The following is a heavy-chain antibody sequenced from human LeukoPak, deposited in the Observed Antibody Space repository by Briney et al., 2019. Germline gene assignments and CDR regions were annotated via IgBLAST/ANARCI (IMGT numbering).Heavy chain of an antibody. Sequence: PSETLSLTCTVSGGSISSSSYYWGWIRQPPGKGLEWIGSIYYSGSTYYNPSLKSRVTISVDTSKNQFSLKLSSVTAADTAVYYCARETEYSQQLVKYYYYYYYMDVWGKGTTVTVSS. CDR1: GGSISSSSYY. D-gene: IGHD6-13*01. J-gene: IGHJ6*03. CDR2: IYYSGST. CDR3: ARETEYSQQLVKYYYYYYYMDV. V-gene: IGHV4-39*07.